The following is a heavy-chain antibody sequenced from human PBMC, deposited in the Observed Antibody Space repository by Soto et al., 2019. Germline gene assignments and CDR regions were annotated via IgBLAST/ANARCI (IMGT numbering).Heavy chain of an antibody. J-gene: IGHJ6*03. Sequence: ASVKVSFKASGYTFTSYGISWVRQAPGQGLEWMGWISAYNGNTNYAQKLQGRVTMTTDTSTSTAYMELRSLRSDDTAVYYCAASIDVLVAYYYYYYMDGWGKGTTVTVSS. D-gene: IGHD2-8*02. CDR3: AASIDVLVAYYYYYYMDG. CDR2: ISAYNGNT. V-gene: IGHV1-18*01. CDR1: GYTFTSYG.